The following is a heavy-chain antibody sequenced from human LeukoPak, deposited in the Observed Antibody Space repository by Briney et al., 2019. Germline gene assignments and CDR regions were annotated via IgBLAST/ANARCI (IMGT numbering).Heavy chain of an antibody. CDR3: ARARIAAAGHFDY. CDR2: IIPIFGTA. V-gene: IGHV1-69*13. Sequence: GASVKVSCKASGGTFSSYAISWVRQAPGQGLEWMGGIIPIFGTANYAQKFQGRVTITADESTSTAYMELSSLRSEDTAVYYRARARIAAAGHFDYWGQGTLVTVSS. CDR1: GGTFSSYA. D-gene: IGHD6-13*01. J-gene: IGHJ4*02.